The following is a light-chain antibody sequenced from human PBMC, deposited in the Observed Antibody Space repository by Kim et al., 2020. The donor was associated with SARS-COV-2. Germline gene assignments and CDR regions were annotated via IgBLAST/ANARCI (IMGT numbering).Light chain of an antibody. Sequence: DIQMTQSPSTLSASVGDRVTITCRASQSVSPWLAWFQQRPGKAPKILIYKASSLQSEVPSRFIGSGSGTEFTLTISSLQPDDFATYYCQQYKTYPYTFGQGTKVDIK. J-gene: IGKJ2*01. CDR3: QQYKTYPYT. CDR1: QSVSPW. CDR2: KAS. V-gene: IGKV1-5*03.